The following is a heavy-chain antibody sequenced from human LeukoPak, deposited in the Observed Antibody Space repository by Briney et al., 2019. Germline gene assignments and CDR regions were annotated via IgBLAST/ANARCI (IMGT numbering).Heavy chain of an antibody. CDR3: ARGGNLDY. V-gene: IGHV3-23*01. CDR1: GFTFSSYA. D-gene: IGHD4-23*01. J-gene: IGHJ4*02. Sequence: PGGSLRLSCAASGFTFSSYAMSWVRRAPGKGLEWVSIVSGGGGSTYYAESVKGRFTISRDNSKNTLFLQMNSLRAEDTAVYYCARGGNLDYWGQGTLV. CDR2: VSGGGGST.